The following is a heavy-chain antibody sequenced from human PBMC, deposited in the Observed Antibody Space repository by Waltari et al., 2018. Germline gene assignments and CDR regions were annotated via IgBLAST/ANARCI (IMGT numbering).Heavy chain of an antibody. CDR3: SRSLDA. CDR1: GFSFSNSW. CDR2: IAPDGSEK. J-gene: IGHJ6*02. Sequence: EEQLLESGGGLVQPGGSLRLSCATSGFSFSNSWMDWVRQAPGKGLEWVANIAPDGSEKYSVDSVKGRFTFSRDNAKNSLYLQMNNLRAEDTAVYYCSRSLDAWGQGTTITVSS. V-gene: IGHV3-7*01.